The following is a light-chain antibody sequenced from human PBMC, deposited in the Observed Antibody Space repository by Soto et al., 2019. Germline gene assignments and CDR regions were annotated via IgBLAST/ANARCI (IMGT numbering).Light chain of an antibody. CDR1: QSISSS. V-gene: IGKV3-11*01. Sequence: EIVLTQSPATLSLSPGDRATLSCRASQSISSSLAWYRHQPGQAPRLLISDASNSATGTPARFSGSGSGTHFTLTISSLQPEDFGVYYCQHRSNWPSVTFGGGTKVEIK. CDR3: QHRSNWPSVT. CDR2: DAS. J-gene: IGKJ4*01.